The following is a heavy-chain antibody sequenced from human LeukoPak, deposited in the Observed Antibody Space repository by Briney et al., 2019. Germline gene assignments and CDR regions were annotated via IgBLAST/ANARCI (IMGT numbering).Heavy chain of an antibody. J-gene: IGHJ5*02. V-gene: IGHV4-39*07. CDR3: ARAYYYGSLRFDP. CDR2: INHSGST. Sequence: SETLSLTCTVSGGSISSSTYYWSWIRQPPGKGLEWIGEINHSGSTNYNPSLKSRVTISVDTSKNQFSLKLSSVTAADTAVYYCARAYYYGSLRFDPWGQGTLVTVSS. D-gene: IGHD3-10*01. CDR1: GGSISSSTYY.